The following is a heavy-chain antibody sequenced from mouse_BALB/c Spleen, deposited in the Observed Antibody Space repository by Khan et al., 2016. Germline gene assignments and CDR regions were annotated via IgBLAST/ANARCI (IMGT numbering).Heavy chain of an antibody. Sequence: EVELVESGGGLVQPGGSLKLSCAASGFTFSTYGMSWVRQTPDKRLELVATINSNGGSTYYPDSVKGRFTISRDNAKNTVYLQMSSLKSEDTAMYYCARENYNYYIDYWGQGTTLTVSS. D-gene: IGHD1-3*01. CDR3: ARENYNYYIDY. CDR2: INSNGGST. CDR1: GFTFSTYG. J-gene: IGHJ2*01. V-gene: IGHV5-6-3*01.